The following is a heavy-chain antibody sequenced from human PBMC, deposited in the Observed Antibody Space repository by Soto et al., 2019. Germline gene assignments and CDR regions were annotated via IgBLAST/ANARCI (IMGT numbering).Heavy chain of an antibody. CDR3: AKQGSGYYYVPFDY. V-gene: IGHV3-30*18. CDR2: ISYDGSNK. Sequence: QVQLVESGGGVVQPGRSLRLSCAASGFTFSSYGMHWVSQAPGKGLEWVAVISYDGSNKYYADSVKGRFTISRDNSKNTLYLQMNSLRAEDTAVYYCAKQGSGYYYVPFDYWGQGTLVTVSS. CDR1: GFTFSSYG. J-gene: IGHJ4*02. D-gene: IGHD3-22*01.